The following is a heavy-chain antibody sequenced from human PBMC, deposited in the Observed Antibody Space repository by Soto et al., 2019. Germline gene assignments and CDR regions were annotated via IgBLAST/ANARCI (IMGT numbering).Heavy chain of an antibody. Sequence: QLGGSVRLSCAASGFTFSNYGMHWIRQAPGKGLEWVSYISSSSSTIYYADSVKGRFTISRDNAKNSLYLQMNSLRAEDTAVYYCARYCSSTSSYPNTRVFDYWGQGTLVIVSS. CDR2: ISSSSSTI. J-gene: IGHJ4*02. CDR3: ARYCSSTSSYPNTRVFDY. V-gene: IGHV3-48*01. D-gene: IGHD2-2*01. CDR1: GFTFSNYG.